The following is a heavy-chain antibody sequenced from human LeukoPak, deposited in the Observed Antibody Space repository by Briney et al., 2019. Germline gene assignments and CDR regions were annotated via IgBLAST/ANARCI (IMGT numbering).Heavy chain of an antibody. CDR2: MKPDGSAK. D-gene: IGHD5-12*01. CDR3: ARVPGTWWLHDY. J-gene: IGHJ4*02. CDR1: GFTFSSHW. Sequence: QPGGSLRLSCAASGFTFSSHWLSWVRQAPGKGLEWVAHMKPDGSAKYYVESVKGRFTISRDNAKNSMFLQMNSLRVEDTAVYYCARVPGTWWLHDYWGQGTLVTVSS. V-gene: IGHV3-7*01.